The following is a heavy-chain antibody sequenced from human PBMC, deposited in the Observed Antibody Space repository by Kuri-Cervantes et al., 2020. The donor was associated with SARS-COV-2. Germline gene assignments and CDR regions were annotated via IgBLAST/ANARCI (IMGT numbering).Heavy chain of an antibody. D-gene: IGHD2-2*01. CDR1: GGSISRGSYF. CDR2: VYISGSN. V-gene: IGHV4-61*02. CDR3: ARSREGVVPATILGLGYFLYFSMDL. Sequence: SETLSLTCTVSGGSISRGSYFWSWRRQPAGKGLEWIRRVYISGSNNYNPSLKSRITISVDTSKNQFSLKLSSVTAADTAIDYCARSREGVVPATILGLGYFLYFSMDLWGKGTSVTVSS. J-gene: IGHJ6*03.